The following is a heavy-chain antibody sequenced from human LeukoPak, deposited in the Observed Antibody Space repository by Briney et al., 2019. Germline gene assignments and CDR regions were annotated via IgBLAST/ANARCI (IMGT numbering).Heavy chain of an antibody. Sequence: ASVKVSFKTSGYTFTTFGINWVRQAPGQGLEWMGRISPYNGNTNYAQKLQGRVTMTTDTSTNTAYMELRSLRSDDTAVYYCARDKGRAYSYGYVDYWGQGTLVTVS. CDR3: ARDKGRAYSYGYVDY. CDR1: GYTFTTFG. V-gene: IGHV1-18*01. CDR2: ISPYNGNT. J-gene: IGHJ4*02. D-gene: IGHD5-18*01.